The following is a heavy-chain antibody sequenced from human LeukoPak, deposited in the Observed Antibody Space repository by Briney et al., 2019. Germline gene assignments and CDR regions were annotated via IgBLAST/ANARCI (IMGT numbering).Heavy chain of an antibody. V-gene: IGHV3-74*01. CDR3: VSFYETY. D-gene: IGHD2-2*01. CDR1: GNYW. Sequence: AGGSLRLSCAASGNYWMHWVRQAPGKGLVWVSHINSDGSWTSYADSVKGRFTISKDNAKNTEYLQMNNLRAEDTAVYYCVSFYETYWGRGTLVTVSS. CDR2: INSDGSWT. J-gene: IGHJ4*02.